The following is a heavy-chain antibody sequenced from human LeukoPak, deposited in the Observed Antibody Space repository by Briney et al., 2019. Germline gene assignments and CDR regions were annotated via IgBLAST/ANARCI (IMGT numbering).Heavy chain of an antibody. D-gene: IGHD3-10*01. V-gene: IGHV4-34*01. Sequence: PSETLSLTCAVYGGSFSGYYWSWIRQPPGKGLGWIGEINHSGSTNYNPSLKSRVTISVDTSKNQFSLKLSSVTAADTAVYYCARGLIFDYWGQGTLVTVSS. CDR3: ARGLIFDY. CDR1: GGSFSGYY. J-gene: IGHJ4*02. CDR2: INHSGST.